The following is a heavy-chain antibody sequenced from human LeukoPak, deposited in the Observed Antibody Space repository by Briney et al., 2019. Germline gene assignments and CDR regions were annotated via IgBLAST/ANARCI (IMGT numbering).Heavy chain of an antibody. Sequence: GGSLRLSCAVSGLTFNNYWMTWVRQAPGKGLEWVSVIYSGGSTYYADSVKGRFTISRDNSKNTLYLQMNSLRAEDTAVYYCARSRGRTYYFDYWGQGTLVTVSS. J-gene: IGHJ4*02. V-gene: IGHV3-53*01. CDR3: ARSRGRTYYFDY. CDR2: IYSGGST. D-gene: IGHD1-26*01. CDR1: GLTFNNYW.